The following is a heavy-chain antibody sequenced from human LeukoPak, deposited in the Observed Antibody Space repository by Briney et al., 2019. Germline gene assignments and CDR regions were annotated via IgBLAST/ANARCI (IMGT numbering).Heavy chain of an antibody. CDR2: IIPILRTA. D-gene: IGHD4-17*01. Sequence: SLKVSCKASGGTFSTFALSWVREAPGRGLDWMGGIIPILRTANYAQKFQRRVTITADESTSTAYMELSSLRSEDTALYYCATSPTGASPGYWGQGTLVTVSS. J-gene: IGHJ4*02. V-gene: IGHV1-69*01. CDR3: ATSPTGASPGY. CDR1: GGTFSTFA.